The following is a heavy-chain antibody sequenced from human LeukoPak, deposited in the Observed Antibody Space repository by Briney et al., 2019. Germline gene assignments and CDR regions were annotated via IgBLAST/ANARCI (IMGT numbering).Heavy chain of an antibody. V-gene: IGHV4-34*01. D-gene: IGHD3-10*01. CDR2: INHSGGT. CDR3: ARGVDYYGV. CDR1: GGSFSGYS. J-gene: IGHJ4*02. Sequence: SETLSLTCAVYGGSFSGYSWNWLRQPPVKGLEWIGEINHSGGTNYNPSLKSRVTISVDTSKKQFSLKLSSVTAADSAVYSCARGVDYYGVWGQGTLVTVSS.